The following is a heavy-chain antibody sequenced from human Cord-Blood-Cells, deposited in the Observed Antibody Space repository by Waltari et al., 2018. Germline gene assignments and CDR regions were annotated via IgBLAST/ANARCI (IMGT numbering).Heavy chain of an antibody. CDR1: GFTFDDYA. Sequence: EMQLVESGGVVVQPGGSLRLSCAASGFTFDDYAVPWVLQAPGKGLELVSLISWDGGSTYYADSVKGRFTISRDNSKNSLYLQMNSLRAEDTALYYCAKDLDHSSSSAFDIWGQGTMVTVSS. V-gene: IGHV3-43D*04. D-gene: IGHD6-6*01. CDR3: AKDLDHSSSSAFDI. J-gene: IGHJ3*02. CDR2: ISWDGGST.